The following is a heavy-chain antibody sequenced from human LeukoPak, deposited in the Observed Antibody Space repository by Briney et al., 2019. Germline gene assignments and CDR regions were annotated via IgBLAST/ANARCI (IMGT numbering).Heavy chain of an antibody. CDR3: ARLHYYYVVDV. CDR2: MYYSENY. V-gene: IGHV4-39*01. J-gene: IGHJ6*02. Sequence: SEALSLTCTVSGGSISSSSYYWGWIRQPPGKGLELIGTMYYSENYYYNPSLKRRVTISVDTSKKQFSLKLTSVTAADTAVYYCARLHYYYVVDVWGQGTTITVSS. CDR1: GGSISSSSYY.